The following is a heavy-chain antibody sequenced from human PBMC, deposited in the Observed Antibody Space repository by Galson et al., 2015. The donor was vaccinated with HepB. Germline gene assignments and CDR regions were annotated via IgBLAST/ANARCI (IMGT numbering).Heavy chain of an antibody. D-gene: IGHD3-10*01. CDR2: ISHDGSNK. V-gene: IGHV3-30*18. J-gene: IGHJ6*02. CDR1: GFTFSAYG. CDR3: AKRMVRGVNSDSGMDV. Sequence: SLRLSCAASGFTFSAYGIHWVRQAPGKGLEWVAVISHDGSNKYYADSVKGRFTISRDNSQNTLYLQMDSLRAEDPAVYYCAKRMVRGVNSDSGMDVWGQGTAVTVSS.